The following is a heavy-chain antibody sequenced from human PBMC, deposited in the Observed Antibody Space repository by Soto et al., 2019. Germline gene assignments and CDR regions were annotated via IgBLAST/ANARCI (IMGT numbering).Heavy chain of an antibody. CDR1: GFTFSSYA. Sequence: EVQLLESGGGLVQPGGSLRLSCAASGFTFSSYAMSWVRQAPGKGLEWVSVISGSGGSTYYADSVKGRFTISRDHSQNTLAPQINSLEAEDTALYYRAKTKWGTYSFEILGQGTMVTVSS. D-gene: IGHD3-16*01. CDR2: ISGSGGST. J-gene: IGHJ3*02. CDR3: AKTKWGTYSFEI. V-gene: IGHV3-23*01.